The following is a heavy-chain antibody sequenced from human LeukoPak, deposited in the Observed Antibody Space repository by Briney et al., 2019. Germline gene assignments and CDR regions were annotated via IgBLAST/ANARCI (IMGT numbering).Heavy chain of an antibody. J-gene: IGHJ4*02. CDR2: INHSGST. Sequence: PSETLSLTCAVYGGSFSGYYWSWIRQPPGKRLEWIGEINHSGSTNYNPSLKSRVTISVDTSKNQFSLKLSSVTAADTAVYYCARGRSEYSSGLLIDYWGQGTLVTVSS. D-gene: IGHD6-19*01. CDR1: GGSFSGYY. V-gene: IGHV4-34*01. CDR3: ARGRSEYSSGLLIDY.